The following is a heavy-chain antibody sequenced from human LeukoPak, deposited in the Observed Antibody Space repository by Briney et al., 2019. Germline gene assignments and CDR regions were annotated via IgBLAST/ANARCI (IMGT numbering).Heavy chain of an antibody. CDR3: ARTRPPPRGYSYGYVGYYYYGMDV. V-gene: IGHV1-2*04. Sequence: ASVRVSCKASGYTFTGYYMHWVRQAPGQGLEWVGWINPNSGGTNYAQKFQGWVTMTRDTSISTAYMELSRLRSDDTAVYYCARTRPPPRGYSYGYVGYYYYGMDVWGQGTTVTVSS. J-gene: IGHJ6*02. D-gene: IGHD5-18*01. CDR1: GYTFTGYY. CDR2: INPNSGGT.